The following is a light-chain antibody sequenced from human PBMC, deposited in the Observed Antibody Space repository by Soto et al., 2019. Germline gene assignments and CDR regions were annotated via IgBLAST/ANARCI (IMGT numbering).Light chain of an antibody. J-gene: IGKJ4*01. CDR2: GAS. V-gene: IGKV3-15*01. CDR3: QQYNGWPLT. Sequence: EIVMTQSPATLSVSPGERATLSCRGSQGVSSNLAWYQQKPGQAPRLLIYGASTRATGVPARFSGSGSGTEFTFTISSLQSEDFAVYYCQQYNGWPLTFGGGTKVEIK. CDR1: QGVSSN.